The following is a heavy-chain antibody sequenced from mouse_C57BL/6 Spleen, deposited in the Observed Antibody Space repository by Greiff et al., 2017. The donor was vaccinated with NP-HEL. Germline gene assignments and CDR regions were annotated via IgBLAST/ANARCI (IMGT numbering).Heavy chain of an antibody. D-gene: IGHD2-4*01. V-gene: IGHV2-9-1*01. CDR3: ARIYYDYGGTTFFDY. Sequence: VQLVESGPGLVAPSQSLSITCTVSGFSLTSYAISWVRQPPGKGLEWLGVIWTGGGTNYNSALKSRLSISKDNSKSQVFLKMNSLQTDDTARYYCARIYYDYGGTTFFDYWGQGTTLTVS. J-gene: IGHJ2*01. CDR1: GFSLTSYA. CDR2: IWTGGGT.